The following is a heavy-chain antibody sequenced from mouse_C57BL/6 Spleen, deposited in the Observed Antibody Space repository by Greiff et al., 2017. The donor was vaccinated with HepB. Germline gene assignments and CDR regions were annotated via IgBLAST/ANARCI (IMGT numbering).Heavy chain of an antibody. CDR3: ARHGSSYYYAMDD. CDR2: ISNGGGST. CDR1: GFTFSDYY. J-gene: IGHJ4*01. Sequence: EVMLVESGGGLVQPGGSLKLSCAASGFTFSDYYMYWVRQTPEKRLEWVAYISNGGGSTYYPDTVKGRFTISRDNAKNTLYLQMSSLKSADTAMYYCARHGSSYYYAMDDWGQGTSVTVSS. V-gene: IGHV5-12*01. D-gene: IGHD1-1*01.